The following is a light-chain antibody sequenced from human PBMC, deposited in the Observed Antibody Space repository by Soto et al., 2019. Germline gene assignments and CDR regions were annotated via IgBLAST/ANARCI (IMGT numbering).Light chain of an antibody. Sequence: QSVLTQPASVSASPGQSITISCTGTASDVGGYNSVSWYQQLPGKAPRLMIYDVSNRPSGVSSRFSGSKSGSTASLTISGLQAEDEADYFCSSFAGSATLGVLFGGGTKVTVL. CDR1: ASDVGGYNS. CDR3: SSFAGSATLGVL. J-gene: IGLJ2*01. CDR2: DVS. V-gene: IGLV2-14*03.